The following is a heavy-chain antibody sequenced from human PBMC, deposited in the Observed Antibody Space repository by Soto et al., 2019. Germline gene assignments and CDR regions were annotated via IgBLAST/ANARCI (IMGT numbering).Heavy chain of an antibody. CDR1: GFTFSSYG. CDR2: IWYDGSNK. J-gene: IGHJ3*02. CDR3: ARDDITGTYDAFDI. D-gene: IGHD1-20*01. Sequence: QVQLVESGGGVVQPGRSLRLSCAASGFTFSSYGMHWVRQAPGKGLEWVAVIWYDGSNKYYADSVKGRFTISRDNSKNTLYLQMNSLRAEDTAVYYCARDDITGTYDAFDIWGQGTMVTVSS. V-gene: IGHV3-33*01.